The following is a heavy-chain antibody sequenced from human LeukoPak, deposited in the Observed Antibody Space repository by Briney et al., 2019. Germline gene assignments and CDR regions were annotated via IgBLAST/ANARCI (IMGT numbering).Heavy chain of an antibody. CDR2: ISGDGYST. Sequence: PGGSLRLSCAASGFPFDDYAMHWVRQAPGRGLEWVSLISGDGYSTYYADSVKGRFTISRDNSKNSLYLQMNSLRTEDTALYYCARERDNYFDYWGQGTLVTVSS. CDR1: GFPFDDYA. D-gene: IGHD2-15*01. V-gene: IGHV3-43*02. J-gene: IGHJ4*02. CDR3: ARERDNYFDY.